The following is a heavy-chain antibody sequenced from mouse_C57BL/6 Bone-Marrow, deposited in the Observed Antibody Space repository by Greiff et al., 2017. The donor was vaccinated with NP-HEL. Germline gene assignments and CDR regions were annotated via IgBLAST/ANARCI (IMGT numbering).Heavy chain of an antibody. CDR3: ARWYYYGRFYAMDY. J-gene: IGHJ4*01. CDR2: ILPGSGST. CDR1: GYTFTGYW. Sequence: QVQLQQSGAELMKPGASVKLSCKATGYTFTGYWIEWVKQRPGHGLEWIGEILPGSGSTNYNEKFKGKATFPADTSSNTAYMQLSSLTTEDSAIYYCARWYYYGRFYAMDYWGQGTSVTVSS. V-gene: IGHV1-9*01. D-gene: IGHD1-1*01.